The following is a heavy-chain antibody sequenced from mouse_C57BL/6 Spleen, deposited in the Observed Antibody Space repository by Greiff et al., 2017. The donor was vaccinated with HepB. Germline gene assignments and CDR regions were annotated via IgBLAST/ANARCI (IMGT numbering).Heavy chain of an antibody. D-gene: IGHD2-3*01. CDR2: INPNNGGT. CDR3: ARWYDPHDYAMDY. CDR1: GYTFTDYN. J-gene: IGHJ4*01. V-gene: IGHV1-18*01. Sequence: EVQLQQSGPELVKPGASVKIPCKASGYTFTDYNMDWVKQSHGKSLEWIGDINPNNGGTIYNQKFKGKATLTVDTSSSTAYMELRSLTSEDTAVYYCARWYDPHDYAMDYWGQGTSVTVSS.